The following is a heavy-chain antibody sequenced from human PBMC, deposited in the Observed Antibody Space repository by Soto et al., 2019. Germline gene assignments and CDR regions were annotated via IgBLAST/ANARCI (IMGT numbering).Heavy chain of an antibody. D-gene: IGHD3-3*01. V-gene: IGHV1-8*01. CDR2: MNPNSGNT. J-gene: IGHJ3*02. CDR3: AIHVLRFLEWSLRDAFDI. Sequence: GASVKVSCKASGYTFTSYDINWVRQATGQGLEWMGWMNPNSGNTGYAQKFQGRVTMTRNTSISTAYMELSSLRSEDTAVYYCAIHVLRFLEWSLRDAFDIWGQGTMVTVSS. CDR1: GYTFTSYD.